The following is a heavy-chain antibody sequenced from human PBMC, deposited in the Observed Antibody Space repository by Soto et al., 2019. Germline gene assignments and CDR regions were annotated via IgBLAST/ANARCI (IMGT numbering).Heavy chain of an antibody. Sequence: ASVKVSCKASRYTFTDYYMHWVRQAPGQGLELMGWIHPNSGVTKFPQKFQGRVIMNRDTSNSTVYMELSRLTSDDTAVYYCARAGLPTLELAITYWGQGTLVTVYS. CDR3: ARAGLPTLELAITY. D-gene: IGHD1-20*01. CDR2: IHPNSGVT. V-gene: IGHV1-2*02. J-gene: IGHJ4*02. CDR1: RYTFTDYY.